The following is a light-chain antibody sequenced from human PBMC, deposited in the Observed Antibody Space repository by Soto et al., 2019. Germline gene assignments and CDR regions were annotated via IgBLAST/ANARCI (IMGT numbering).Light chain of an antibody. Sequence: EIVLTQSPGTLSLSPGERATLSCMAIQSVSSTYFAWYQQKPGQSPRLLSYGASSRATGIPDRFSGSGSGTDFTLTISRLEPEDFAVYYCQQYSSSPPLTFGGGTKVEIK. CDR1: QSVSSTY. CDR3: QQYSSSPPLT. J-gene: IGKJ4*01. V-gene: IGKV3-20*01. CDR2: GAS.